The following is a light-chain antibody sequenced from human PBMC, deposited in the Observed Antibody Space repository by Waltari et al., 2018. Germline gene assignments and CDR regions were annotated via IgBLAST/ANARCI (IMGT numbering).Light chain of an antibody. V-gene: IGKV3-20*01. Sequence: TQSPGTLSLSPGERATLSCRASQSVSSSYLAWYQQKPGQAPRLLLYGASNRPTGIPDRFSGSASGTDFTLTISSLESEDFAVYHCQQYGSLPYTFGQGTKLEIK. CDR2: GAS. CDR1: QSVSSSY. CDR3: QQYGSLPYT. J-gene: IGKJ2*01.